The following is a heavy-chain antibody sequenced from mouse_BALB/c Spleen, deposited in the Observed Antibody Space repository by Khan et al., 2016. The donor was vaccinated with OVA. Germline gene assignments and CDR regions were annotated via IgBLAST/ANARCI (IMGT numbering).Heavy chain of an antibody. Sequence: EVELVESGGDLVEPGGSLKLSCAASGFTFSTYGMSWVRQTPDKRLEWVATISTGGHYTYYPDSVRGRFTIPRDNAKKTLYLQMTSLKSEDTAMFYCARLAYYYDSEGFAYWGQGTLVTVSA. V-gene: IGHV5-6*01. J-gene: IGHJ3*01. D-gene: IGHD1-1*01. CDR1: GFTFSTYG. CDR3: ARLAYYYDSEGFAY. CDR2: ISTGGHYT.